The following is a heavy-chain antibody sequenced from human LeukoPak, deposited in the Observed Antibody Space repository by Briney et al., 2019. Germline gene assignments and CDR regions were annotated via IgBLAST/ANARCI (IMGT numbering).Heavy chain of an antibody. J-gene: IGHJ4*02. CDR3: ARDLRGFRDIVVVPAVFSFDY. CDR1: GYSISSGYY. V-gene: IGHV4-38-2*02. D-gene: IGHD2-2*01. CDR2: IYHSGST. Sequence: PSETLSLTCTVSGYSISSGYYWGRIRQPPGKGLEWIGSIYHSGSTYYNPSLKSRVTISVDTSKNQFSLKLSSVTAADTAVYYCARDLRGFRDIVVVPAVFSFDYWGQGTLVTVSS.